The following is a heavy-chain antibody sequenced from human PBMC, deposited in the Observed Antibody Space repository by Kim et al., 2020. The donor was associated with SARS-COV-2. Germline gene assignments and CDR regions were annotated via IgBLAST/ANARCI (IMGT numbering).Heavy chain of an antibody. CDR3: ARGREGYTSNWYLDY. CDR2: IYYSGST. Sequence: SETLSLTCTVSGGSISSYYWSWIRQPPGKGLEWIGYIYYSGSTNYNPSLKSRVTISVDTSKNQFSLKLSSVTAADTAVYYCARGREGYTSNWYLDYWGQGTLVTVSS. J-gene: IGHJ4*02. D-gene: IGHD6-13*01. V-gene: IGHV4-59*01. CDR1: GGSISSYY.